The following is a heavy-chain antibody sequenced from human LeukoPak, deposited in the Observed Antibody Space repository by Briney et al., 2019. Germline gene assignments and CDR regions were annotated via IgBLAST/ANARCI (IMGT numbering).Heavy chain of an antibody. V-gene: IGHV3-7*05. J-gene: IGHJ6*02. Sequence: GGSLRLSCAASGFTVSTNHMTWVRQAPGKGLECVANINQDGSEKNYVDSVKGRFTISRDNAKNSLYLQMNSLRAEDTAVYYCARDMDVWGQGTTVTVSS. CDR2: INQDGSEK. CDR3: ARDMDV. CDR1: GFTVSTNH.